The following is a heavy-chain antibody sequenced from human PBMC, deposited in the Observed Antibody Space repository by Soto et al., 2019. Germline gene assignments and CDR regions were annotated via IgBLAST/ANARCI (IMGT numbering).Heavy chain of an antibody. D-gene: IGHD3-3*01. V-gene: IGHV3-48*02. Sequence: GGSLRLSCAASGFTFSSYSMNWVRQAPGKGLEWVSYISSSSSTIYYADSVKGRFTISRDNAKNSLYLQMNSLRDEDTAVYYCARGIFGVVITPPANVWGQGTTVTVSS. CDR2: ISSSSSTI. CDR3: ARGIFGVVITPPANV. CDR1: GFTFSSYS. J-gene: IGHJ6*02.